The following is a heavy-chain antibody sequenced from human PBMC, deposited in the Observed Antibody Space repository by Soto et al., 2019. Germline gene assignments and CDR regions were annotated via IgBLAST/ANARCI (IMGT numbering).Heavy chain of an antibody. J-gene: IGHJ4*02. Sequence: GGSLRLSCAASGFTFTSYSMNWVRQAPGKGLEWVSYISSSSSTIYYADSMKGRFTVSRDHAKNSLYLQVNSLRDEDTAVYYCVRGGATIFDYWGRGTLVTVSS. CDR3: VRGGATIFDY. V-gene: IGHV3-48*02. CDR1: GFTFTSYS. D-gene: IGHD1-26*01. CDR2: ISSSSSTI.